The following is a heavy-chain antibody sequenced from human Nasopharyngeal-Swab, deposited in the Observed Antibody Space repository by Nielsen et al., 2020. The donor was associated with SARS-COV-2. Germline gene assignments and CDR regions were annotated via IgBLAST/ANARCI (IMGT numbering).Heavy chain of an antibody. J-gene: IGHJ6*02. CDR2: ISGADDST. Sequence: GESLKISCAASGFTFSSFAMNWVRQAPGRGLEWVSAISGADDSTKYADSVKGRFTISRDNSKNTLDLQMNNLRAEDTAIYYCAKDRDSGDDSEEYYHYYGMDVWGQGAPVTVSS. CDR3: AKDRDSGDDSEEYYHYYGMDV. CDR1: GFTFSSFA. D-gene: IGHD5-12*01. V-gene: IGHV3-23*01.